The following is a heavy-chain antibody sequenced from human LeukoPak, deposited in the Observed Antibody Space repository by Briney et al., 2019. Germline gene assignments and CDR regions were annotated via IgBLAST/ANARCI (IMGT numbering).Heavy chain of an antibody. J-gene: IGHJ4*02. CDR1: GDSISSAGYS. CDR2: IYYSGST. V-gene: IGHV4-31*11. Sequence: SETLSLTCAVSGDSISSAGYSWNWIRQHPGKGLEWIGYIYYSGSTYYNPSLKSQVIISVDTSKNQFSLKLSSVTAADTAVYYCARVLALWDGSGSYVDSWGQGTLVTVSS. D-gene: IGHD3-10*01. CDR3: ARVLALWDGSGSYVDS.